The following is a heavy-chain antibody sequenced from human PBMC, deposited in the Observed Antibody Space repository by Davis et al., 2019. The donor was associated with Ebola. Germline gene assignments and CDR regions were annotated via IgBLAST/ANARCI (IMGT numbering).Heavy chain of an antibody. CDR1: GYTFTGYY. J-gene: IGHJ6*02. CDR2: INPYSGGT. V-gene: IGHV1-2*04. Sequence: ASVKVSCKASGYTFTGYYMHWVRQAPGQGLEWMGWINPYSGGTNYAQKFQGWVTMTRDTSISTAYMELSRLRSDDTAVYYCARVFQSITGSPDGMDVWGQGTTVTVSS. CDR3: ARVFQSITGSPDGMDV. D-gene: IGHD1-20*01.